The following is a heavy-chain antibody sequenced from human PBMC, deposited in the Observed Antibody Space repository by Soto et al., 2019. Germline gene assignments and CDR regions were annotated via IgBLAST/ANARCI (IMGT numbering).Heavy chain of an antibody. D-gene: IGHD2-15*01. CDR1: GFTFSSYY. Sequence: GGSLRLSCAASGFTFSSYYMHWVRQATGKGLERVTAIGTAGDTYYPGSEKDRFTISRENAKNSLYLQMNSLRAGDTAVYYCARGLGYCSGGSCYQNWFDPWGQGTLVTVSS. V-gene: IGHV3-13*01. CDR3: ARGLGYCSGGSCYQNWFDP. CDR2: IGTAGDT. J-gene: IGHJ5*02.